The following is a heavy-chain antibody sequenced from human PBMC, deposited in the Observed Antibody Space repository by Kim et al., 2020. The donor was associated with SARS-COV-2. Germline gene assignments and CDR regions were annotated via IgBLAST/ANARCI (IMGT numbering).Heavy chain of an antibody. Sequence: GGSLRPSCAASGFTCGYYWMTWVRQAPGKGLEWVVNIKEDGSEKYYVDSVKGRFTISRDNDKNSLYLQMNSLRAEDTAVYDCARGRNEDYWGQGNLVTVSS. V-gene: IGHV3-7*04. J-gene: IGHJ4*02. D-gene: IGHD1-1*01. CDR3: ARGRNEDY. CDR2: IKEDGSEK. CDR1: GFTCGYYW.